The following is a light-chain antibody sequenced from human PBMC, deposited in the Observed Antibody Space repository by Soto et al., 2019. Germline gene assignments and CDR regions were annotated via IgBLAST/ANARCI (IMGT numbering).Light chain of an antibody. V-gene: IGLV1-40*01. Sequence: QSVLTQPPSVSGAPGQRGTISCTGSGSNIGAGYDVHWYQHRPGTAPKLLVFGDSHRPSGVPDRFSGSKSGTSASLAITGLQAEDEGDYYCQSYDSTLDARYVFGTGTKLTVL. CDR2: GDS. CDR3: QSYDSTLDARYV. CDR1: GSNIGAGYD. J-gene: IGLJ1*01.